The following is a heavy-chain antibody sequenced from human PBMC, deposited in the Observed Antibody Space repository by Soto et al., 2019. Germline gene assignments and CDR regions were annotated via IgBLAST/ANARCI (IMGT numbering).Heavy chain of an antibody. D-gene: IGHD4-17*01. J-gene: IGHJ6*02. CDR3: ARLTTVVTGPSYGMDV. V-gene: IGHV1-69*04. CDR2: IIPILGIA. Sequence: GASVKVSCKTSGYTFTDYDINWVRQAPGQGLEWMGRIIPILGIANYAQKFQGRVTITADKSTSTAYMELSSLRSEDTAVYYCARLTTVVTGPSYGMDVWGQGTTVTVSS. CDR1: GYTFTDYD.